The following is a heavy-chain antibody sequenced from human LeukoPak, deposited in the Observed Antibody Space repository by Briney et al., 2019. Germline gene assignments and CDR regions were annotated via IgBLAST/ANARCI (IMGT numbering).Heavy chain of an antibody. Sequence: SETLSLTCTVSGGSSSSSSYYWGWLRQPPGKGLEWIGTMSYSGSTYYNPSLKSRVTISVDTSKNQFSLKLSSVTAADTAVYYCARLSCSHLPDYWGQGILVTVSS. J-gene: IGHJ4*02. CDR1: GGSSSSSSYY. CDR2: MSYSGST. D-gene: IGHD6-13*01. V-gene: IGHV4-39*01. CDR3: ARLSCSHLPDY.